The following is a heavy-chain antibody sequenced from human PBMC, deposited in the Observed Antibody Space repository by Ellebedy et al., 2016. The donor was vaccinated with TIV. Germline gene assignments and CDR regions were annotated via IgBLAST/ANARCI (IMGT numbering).Heavy chain of an antibody. V-gene: IGHV1-18*01. D-gene: IGHD3-10*01. J-gene: IGHJ4*02. CDR2: ISAYNGNT. CDR3: ARDLSMRRITMVRGVIGY. CDR1: GYTFSNYG. Sequence: AASVKVSCKASGYTFSNYGISWVRQAPGQGLEWMGWISAYNGNTNYAQKLQGRVTMTTDTSTSTAYMELRSLRSDDTAVYYCARDLSMRRITMVRGVIGYWGQGTLVTVSS.